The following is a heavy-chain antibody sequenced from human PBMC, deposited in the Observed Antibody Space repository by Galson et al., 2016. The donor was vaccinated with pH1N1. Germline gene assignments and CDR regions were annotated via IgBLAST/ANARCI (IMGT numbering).Heavy chain of an antibody. J-gene: IGHJ5*02. Sequence: SETLSLTCTVSGGSISTYYWSWIRQPPGKGLEWIGYIYYGRSTNYNPSLKSRVTISVDTSKNQFSLKLSSVTAADTAVYYCARQGWFGELGGWFDPWGQGTLVTVSS. D-gene: IGHD3-10*01. V-gene: IGHV4-59*08. CDR2: IYYGRST. CDR1: GGSISTYY. CDR3: ARQGWFGELGGWFDP.